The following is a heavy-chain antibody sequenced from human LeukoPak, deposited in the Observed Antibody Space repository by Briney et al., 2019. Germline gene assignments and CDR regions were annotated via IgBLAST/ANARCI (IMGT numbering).Heavy chain of an antibody. V-gene: IGHV1-18*01. CDR1: GYTFTSYG. CDR3: ARTRIAAAGVNWFDP. Sequence: ASVKVSCKASGYTFTSYGISWVRQAPGQGLEWMGWISAYNGNTNYAQKLQGRVTMTTDTSTSTAYMELSRLRSDDTAVYYCARTRIAAAGVNWFDPWGQGTLVTVSS. J-gene: IGHJ5*02. D-gene: IGHD6-13*01. CDR2: ISAYNGNT.